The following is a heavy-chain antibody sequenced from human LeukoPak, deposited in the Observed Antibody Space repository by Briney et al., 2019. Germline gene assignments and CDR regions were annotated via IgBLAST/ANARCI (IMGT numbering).Heavy chain of an antibody. J-gene: IGHJ4*02. CDR3: ARARESGSYAGFAH. V-gene: IGHV5-51*01. Sequence: GESLKVSCQGSGYSFTNYWIAWVRLMPGKGLEWMGIIYPGDSDTRFSPSFRGRVTMSADKSVSTAYLQLNNLKASDTAMYYCARARESGSYAGFAHWGPGTLVTVSS. CDR1: GYSFTNYW. D-gene: IGHD3-16*01. CDR2: IYPGDSDT.